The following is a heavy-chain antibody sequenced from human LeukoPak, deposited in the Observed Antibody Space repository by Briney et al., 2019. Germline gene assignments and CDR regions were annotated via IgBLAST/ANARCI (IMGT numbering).Heavy chain of an antibody. Sequence: PGGSLRLSCAASGFTFSSYAMHWVRQAPGKGLEWVAVISYDGSNKYYADSVKGRFTISRDNSKNTLYLQMNSLRAEDTAVYYCAKDPRAQLSYWGQGTLVTVSS. D-gene: IGHD5-18*01. CDR1: GFTFSSYA. CDR3: AKDPRAQLSY. CDR2: ISYDGSNK. V-gene: IGHV3-30-3*01. J-gene: IGHJ4*02.